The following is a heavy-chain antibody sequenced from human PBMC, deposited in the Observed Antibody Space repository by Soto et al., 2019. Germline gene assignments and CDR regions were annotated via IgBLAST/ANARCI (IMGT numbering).Heavy chain of an antibody. CDR2: IIPIFGTA. Sequence: SVKVSCKASGGTFSSYAISWVRQAPGQGLEWMGGIIPIFGTATYAQKFQGRVTITADESTSTAYMELSSLRSEDTAVYYCASYLTPLGYCSSTSCYYYYGMDVWGQGTTVTVSS. J-gene: IGHJ6*02. CDR3: ASYLTPLGYCSSTSCYYYYGMDV. V-gene: IGHV1-69*13. CDR1: GGTFSSYA. D-gene: IGHD2-2*01.